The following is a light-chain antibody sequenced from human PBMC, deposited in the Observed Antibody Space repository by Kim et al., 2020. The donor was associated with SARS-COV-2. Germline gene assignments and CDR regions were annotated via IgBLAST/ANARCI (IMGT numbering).Light chain of an antibody. CDR1: GSDVGGYTY. Sequence: PGQSVTISCTGSGSDVGGYTYVSWYQHHPGNAPKFLIYDVNKRPSGVPDRFFGSKSGNTASLTISGLQADDEGDYYCCSYAGNLGVFGGGTQLTVL. V-gene: IGLV2-11*01. CDR3: CSYAGNLGV. CDR2: DVN. J-gene: IGLJ2*01.